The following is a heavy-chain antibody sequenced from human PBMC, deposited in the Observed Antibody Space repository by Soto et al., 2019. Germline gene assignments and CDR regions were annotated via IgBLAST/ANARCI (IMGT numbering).Heavy chain of an antibody. CDR3: ARGRGHVCGFDFYGLDV. CDR1: RGSFSGFY. CDR2: INHSGTT. V-gene: IGHV4-34*01. D-gene: IGHD5-12*01. J-gene: IGHJ6*02. Sequence: SETLSLTCGVYRGSFSGFYWSWVRQTPGGGLEWIGEINHSGTTNYNPSFQNRVTISVDKSTNNFSLKMTSVTAADAAVYYCARGRGHVCGFDFYGLDVWGQGTTVTVSS.